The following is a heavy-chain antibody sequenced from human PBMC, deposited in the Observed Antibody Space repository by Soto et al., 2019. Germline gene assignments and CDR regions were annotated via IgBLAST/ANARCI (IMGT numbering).Heavy chain of an antibody. Sequence: SVKVSCKASGGTFSSYAISWVRQAPGQGLEWMGGIIPIFGTANYAQKFQGRVTITADESTSTAYMELSSLRSEDTAVYYCASTYYYDSSGYYPTFDYWGQGTLVTVSS. V-gene: IGHV1-69*13. CDR2: IIPIFGTA. CDR3: ASTYYYDSSGYYPTFDY. CDR1: GGTFSSYA. D-gene: IGHD3-22*01. J-gene: IGHJ4*02.